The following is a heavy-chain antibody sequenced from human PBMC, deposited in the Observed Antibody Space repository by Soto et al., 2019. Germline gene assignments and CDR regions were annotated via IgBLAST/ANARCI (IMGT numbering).Heavy chain of an antibody. V-gene: IGHV3-7*02. CDR3: ATNSRLKKDY. CDR2: INEHGSET. D-gene: IGHD3-16*01. Sequence: PGGSLRLSCVVSELTFRNEWMTWVRQAPGKGLEWVANINEHGSETYYVDSVKGRFIISRDNAKNSLFLQMNSLRAEDTAVYYCATNSRLKKDYWARGTRVPVSS. J-gene: IGHJ4*02. CDR1: ELTFRNEW.